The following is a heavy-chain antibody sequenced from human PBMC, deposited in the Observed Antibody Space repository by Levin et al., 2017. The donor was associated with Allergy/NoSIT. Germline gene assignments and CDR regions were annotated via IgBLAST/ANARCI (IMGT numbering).Heavy chain of an antibody. CDR3: ARLWGGVDDYGSGSPVIAFDI. V-gene: IGHV5-10-1*01. CDR2: IDPSDSYT. D-gene: IGHD3-10*01. Sequence: PGGSLRLSCKGSGYSFTSYWISWVRQMPGKGLEWMGRIDPSDSYTNYSPSFQGHVTISADKSISTAYLQWSSLKASDTAMYYCARLWGGVDDYGSGSPVIAFDIWGQGTMVTVSS. CDR1: GYSFTSYW. J-gene: IGHJ3*02.